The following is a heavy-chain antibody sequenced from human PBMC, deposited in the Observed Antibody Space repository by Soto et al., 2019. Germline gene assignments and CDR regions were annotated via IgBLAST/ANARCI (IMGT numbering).Heavy chain of an antibody. V-gene: IGHV4-59*12. CDR2: IYYSGST. J-gene: IGHJ5*01. D-gene: IGHD2-2*01. Sequence: QVQLQESGPGLVKPSETLSLTCTVSGGSISSYYWSWIRQPPGKGLEWIGYIYYSGSTHYNPSLKGPVPITIDHVKNQFTLKANSRNSAVAVMIYLASTPLGPAGHISWFDSWGQGTLVTVSS. CDR3: ASTPLGPAGHISWFDS. CDR1: GGSISSYY.